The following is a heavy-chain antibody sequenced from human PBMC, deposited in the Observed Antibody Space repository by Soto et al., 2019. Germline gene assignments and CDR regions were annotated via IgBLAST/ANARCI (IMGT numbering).Heavy chain of an antibody. J-gene: IGHJ4*02. CDR3: ARVRCSSTFCYTCDY. D-gene: IGHD2-2*02. Sequence: SETLSLTCTVSGASISSSGYYWTWIRQHPGKGLEWIGYIYYSGNTHYNPSLKSRVTISADTSKNQFSLKMSSVTAADTAAYYCARVRCSSTFCYTCDYWGQGTLVTVSS. CDR1: GASISSSGYY. V-gene: IGHV4-31*03. CDR2: IYYSGNT.